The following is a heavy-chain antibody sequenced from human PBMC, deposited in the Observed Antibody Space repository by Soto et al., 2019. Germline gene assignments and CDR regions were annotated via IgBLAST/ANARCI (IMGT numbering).Heavy chain of an antibody. V-gene: IGHV1-2*02. CDR1: GYTCSDYY. J-gene: IGHJ4*02. D-gene: IGHD1-1*01. Sequence: ASVKVSCKASGYTCSDYYIHWVRQAPGQGLEWMGWINPNSGGTKYAPKFQGGVTMTRDTYITTAYMELSRLRSGDTAVYYCAREPATEKPEGVDFWGQGTLVTVSS. CDR3: AREPATEKPEGVDF. CDR2: INPNSGGT.